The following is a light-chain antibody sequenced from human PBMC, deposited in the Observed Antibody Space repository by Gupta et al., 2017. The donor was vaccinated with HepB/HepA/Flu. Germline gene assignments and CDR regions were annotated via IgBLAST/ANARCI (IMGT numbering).Light chain of an antibody. Sequence: QSALTQPASVSGSPGQSITISCTGTSSDVGSYNLVSWYQQPPGKAPKLMIYEVSKRPSRVSFRFSGSKSGNTASLTISGLPGEGGADYYRCSNAGSSTLVFGGGTKLTVL. J-gene: IGLJ2*01. CDR2: EVS. V-gene: IGLV2-23*02. CDR1: SSDVGSYNL. CDR3: CSNAGSSTLV.